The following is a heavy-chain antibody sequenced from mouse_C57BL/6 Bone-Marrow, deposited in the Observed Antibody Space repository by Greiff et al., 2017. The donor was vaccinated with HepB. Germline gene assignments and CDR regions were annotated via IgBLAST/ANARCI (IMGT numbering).Heavy chain of an antibody. D-gene: IGHD2-4*01. CDR3: ARGGYYDYENYFDY. V-gene: IGHV3-6*01. Sequence: VQLKESGPGLVKPSQSLSLTCSVTGYSITSGYYWNWIRQFPGNKLEWMGYISYDGSNNYNPSLKNRISITRDTSKNQFFLKLNSVTTEDTATYYCARGGYYDYENYFDYWGQGTTLTVSS. CDR2: ISYDGSN. J-gene: IGHJ2*01. CDR1: GYSITSGYY.